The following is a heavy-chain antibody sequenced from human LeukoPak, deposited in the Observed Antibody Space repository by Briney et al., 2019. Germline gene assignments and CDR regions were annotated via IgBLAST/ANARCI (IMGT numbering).Heavy chain of an antibody. CDR1: GGSISSSNYY. CDR2: IFYTGST. V-gene: IGHV4-39*01. CDR3: ARLNKPGWFDP. J-gene: IGHJ5*02. D-gene: IGHD1-14*01. Sequence: SETLSLTCTVSGGSISSSNYYWAWIRQPPGKGLEWIGNIFYTGSTYYSPSLKSRVTISVDTSKNQCSLKLSSVTAADTAVYYCARLNKPGWFDPWGQGTLVTVSS.